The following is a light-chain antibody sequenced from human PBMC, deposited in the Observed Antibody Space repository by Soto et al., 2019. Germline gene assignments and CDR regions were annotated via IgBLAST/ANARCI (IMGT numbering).Light chain of an antibody. V-gene: IGKV3-11*01. CDR1: QSVSSY. J-gene: IGKJ2*01. Sequence: EIVLTQSPATLSLSPGERATLSCRASQSVSSYFAWYQQKPGQAPRLLIYDASNRATGIPARFSGSASGTDFPLTISSLEPEDFAVYYCQQRSNWPPYTFGQGTKLEIK. CDR3: QQRSNWPPYT. CDR2: DAS.